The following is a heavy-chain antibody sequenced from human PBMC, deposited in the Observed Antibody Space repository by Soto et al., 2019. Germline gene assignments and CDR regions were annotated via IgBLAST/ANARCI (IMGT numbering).Heavy chain of an antibody. D-gene: IGHD5-18*01. CDR1: GFTFSSHS. CDR2: ISGSGATK. V-gene: IGHV3-48*02. CDR3: ARAIRGFSYVVDY. J-gene: IGHJ4*02. Sequence: PGGSLRLSCAASGFTFSSHSINWVRQAPGKGLEWVSYISGSGATKYYADSVKGRFTISRDNARNSLYLQVSSLSDEDTAVYYCARAIRGFSYVVDYWGQGTLVTVSS.